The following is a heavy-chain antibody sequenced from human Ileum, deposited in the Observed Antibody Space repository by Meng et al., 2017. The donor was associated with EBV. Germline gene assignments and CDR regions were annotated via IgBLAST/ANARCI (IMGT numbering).Heavy chain of an antibody. Sequence: QVQLQESGPGLVKPSETLSLTCSVPGDFVSSNNYHWSWIRQPPGKGLEWIGFVDDSGAKYNPSLNSRVTISIDTARNHFVLTLTSVTAADTAVYYCAFYFVGRGGTGSWGQGTMVTVSS. CDR3: AFYFVGRGGTGS. D-gene: IGHD2-8*02. J-gene: IGHJ5*02. CDR1: GDFVSSNNYH. CDR2: VDDSGA. V-gene: IGHV4-61*03.